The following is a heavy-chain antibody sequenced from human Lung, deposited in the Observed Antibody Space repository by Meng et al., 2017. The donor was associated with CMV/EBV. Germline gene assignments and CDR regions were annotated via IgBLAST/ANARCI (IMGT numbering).Heavy chain of an antibody. CDR1: GFPFSSYG. Sequence: GEXXKISCAASGFPFSSYGMSWVRQAPGKGLEWVSAIRAGGDRTYNADSVRGRFTISRDESKNTVYLQMSSLRAEDTAVYYCATGPHRSGNYPSYRDYWGQGALVTVSS. CDR2: IRAGGDRT. CDR3: ATGPHRSGNYPSYRDY. J-gene: IGHJ4*02. V-gene: IGHV3-23*01. D-gene: IGHD1-26*01.